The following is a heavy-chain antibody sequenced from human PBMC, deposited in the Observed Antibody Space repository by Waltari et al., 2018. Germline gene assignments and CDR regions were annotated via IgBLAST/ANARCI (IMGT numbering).Heavy chain of an antibody. J-gene: IGHJ4*02. CDR1: GYTCTSYA. V-gene: IGHV1-3*01. D-gene: IGHD6-6*01. Sequence: QVQLVQSGAEVKKPGASVKVSCKASGYTCTSYAMHWVRQAPGQRLEGMGWINAGNGNTNYSQKFQGRVTITRDTSASTAYMELSSLRSEDTAVYYCARDPSSSREGYFDYWGQGTLVTVSS. CDR2: INAGNGNT. CDR3: ARDPSSSREGYFDY.